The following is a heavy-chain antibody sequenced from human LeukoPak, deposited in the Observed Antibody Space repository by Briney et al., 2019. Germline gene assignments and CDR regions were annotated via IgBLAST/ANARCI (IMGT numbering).Heavy chain of an antibody. V-gene: IGHV3-30*18. D-gene: IGHD3-3*01. Sequence: GTSLRLSCAASGFTFSNYGMHWVRQVPGKGLEWVALISYGGSNEYYARSVKGRFTISRDNSKNTLYLQMNSLRAEDTAVYYCAKDPYPITIFGVVIFFDYWGQGTLVTVSS. CDR1: GFTFSNYG. CDR2: ISYGGSNE. J-gene: IGHJ4*02. CDR3: AKDPYPITIFGVVIFFDY.